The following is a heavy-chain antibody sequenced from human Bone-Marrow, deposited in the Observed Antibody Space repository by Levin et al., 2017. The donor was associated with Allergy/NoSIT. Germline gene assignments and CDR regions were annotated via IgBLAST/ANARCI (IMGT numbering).Heavy chain of an antibody. CDR1: GFTFSDYS. CDR2: ISGDSSDL. D-gene: IGHD2/OR15-2a*01. Sequence: SCIVSGFTFSDYSIYWVRQAPGKGLEWISSISGDSSDLYYADSLKGRFTISRDNAKNSLNLQVSSLRAEDTAVYHCVRGIIGDVRVAHKEAFDVWGQGTMVTVSS. J-gene: IGHJ3*01. V-gene: IGHV3-21*01. CDR3: VRGIIGDVRVAHKEAFDV.